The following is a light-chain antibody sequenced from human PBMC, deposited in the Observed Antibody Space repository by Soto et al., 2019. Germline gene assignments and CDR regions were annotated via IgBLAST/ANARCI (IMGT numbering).Light chain of an antibody. CDR3: QQYNSWPLT. V-gene: IGKV1-39*01. J-gene: IGKJ4*01. CDR2: AAS. Sequence: DIQMTQSPSSLSASVGGRVTITCRASQSISTYLNWYQQKPGKAPKLLIYAASSFQSGVPTRISGSGSGTEFTLTISSLQSEDFAVYYCQQYNSWPLTFGGGTKVEIK. CDR1: QSISTY.